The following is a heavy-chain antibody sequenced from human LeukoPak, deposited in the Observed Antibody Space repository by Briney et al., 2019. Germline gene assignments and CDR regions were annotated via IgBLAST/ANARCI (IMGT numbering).Heavy chain of an antibody. CDR3: ARTNHYYDSSGLYWYFDL. J-gene: IGHJ2*01. D-gene: IGHD3-22*01. V-gene: IGHV1-18*01. CDR2: ISGYNGNT. CDR1: GYTLNDYG. Sequence: ASVKVSCKASGYTLNDYGIIWLRQAPGQGLEWMGWISGYNGNTNSPQKFQGRVTMTTDTSTSTVYMELRSLRSDDTAMYYCARTNHYYDSSGLYWYFDLWGRGALVTVSS.